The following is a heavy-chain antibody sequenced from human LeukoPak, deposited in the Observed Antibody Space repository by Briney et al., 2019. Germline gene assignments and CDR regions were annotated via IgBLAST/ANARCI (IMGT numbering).Heavy chain of an antibody. CDR3: ARVSGWYRGGSDY. Sequence: GGSLRLSCAASGFTFDDYAMHWVRQAPGKGLEWVSGISWNSGSIGYADSVKGRFTISRDNSKNTLYLQMNSLRAEDTAVYYCARVSGWYRGGSDYWGQGTLVTVSS. CDR2: ISWNSGSI. CDR1: GFTFDDYA. D-gene: IGHD6-19*01. V-gene: IGHV3-9*01. J-gene: IGHJ4*02.